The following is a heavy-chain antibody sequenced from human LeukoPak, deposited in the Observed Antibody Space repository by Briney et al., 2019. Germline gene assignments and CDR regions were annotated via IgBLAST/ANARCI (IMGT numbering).Heavy chain of an antibody. CDR1: GGSISSYY. CDR3: ARGGGVGVVAATHSNPYYFDY. J-gene: IGHJ4*02. V-gene: IGHV4-34*01. Sequence: SETLSLTCTVSGGSISSYYWSWIRQPPGKGLEWIGEINHSGSTNYNPSLKSRVTISVDTSKNQFSLKLSSVTAADTAVYYCARGGGVGVVAATHSNPYYFDYWGQGTLVTVSS. CDR2: INHSGST. D-gene: IGHD2-15*01.